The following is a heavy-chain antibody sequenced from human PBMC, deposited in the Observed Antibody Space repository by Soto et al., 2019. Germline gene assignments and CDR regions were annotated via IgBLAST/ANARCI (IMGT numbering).Heavy chain of an antibody. CDR1: GGSISSYY. CDR2: IYYSGST. V-gene: IGHV4-59*01. Sequence: SETLSLTCTVSGGSISSYYWSWIRQPPGKGLEWIGYIYYSGSTNYNPSLKSRVTISVDTSKNQFSLKLSSVTAADTAVYYCARLGSSWYILPDYWGQGTLVTVSS. CDR3: ARLGSSWYILPDY. D-gene: IGHD6-13*01. J-gene: IGHJ4*02.